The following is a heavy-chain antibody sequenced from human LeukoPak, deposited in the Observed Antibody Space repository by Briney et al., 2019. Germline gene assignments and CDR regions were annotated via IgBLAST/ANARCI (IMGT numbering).Heavy chain of an antibody. CDR3: ARGLPGDY. D-gene: IGHD4-11*01. CDR1: GFTVSSNY. Sequence: QAGGSLRLSCAASGFTVSSNYMSWVRQAPGKGLEWVSVIYSGGSTYYADAVKGRCTISRDNSKNTLYLQMNSLRAEDTAVYYCARGLPGDYWGQGTLVTVSS. CDR2: IYSGGST. V-gene: IGHV3-66*01. J-gene: IGHJ4*02.